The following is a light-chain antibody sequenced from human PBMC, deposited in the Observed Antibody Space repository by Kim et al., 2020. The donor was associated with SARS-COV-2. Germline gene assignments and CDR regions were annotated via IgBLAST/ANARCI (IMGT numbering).Light chain of an antibody. J-gene: IGKJ4*01. V-gene: IGKV6-21*02. CDR3: QQSGASLT. Sequence: QSVTPKQQVPITCRASRSIGNRLHWYQQKPDQSPKLLIRYASQSITGVPPRFSGSGSGTEFTLTINSLEAEDAATYYSQQSGASLTFGGGTKVEI. CDR2: YAS. CDR1: RSIGNR.